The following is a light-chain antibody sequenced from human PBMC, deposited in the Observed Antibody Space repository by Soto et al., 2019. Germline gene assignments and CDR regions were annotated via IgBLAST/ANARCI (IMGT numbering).Light chain of an antibody. J-gene: IGKJ5*01. CDR1: QNIIRH. CDR3: QHSYSMPIA. CDR2: AAS. V-gene: IGKV1-39*01. Sequence: DIQMTQSPSSLYASLGDGVTITCRASQNIIRHLNWYQHKPGRAPRLLIYAASTLQSGVPSRFTGSGSGTEFTLTISGLQPEDFATYYCQHSYSMPIALGQGTRLEVK.